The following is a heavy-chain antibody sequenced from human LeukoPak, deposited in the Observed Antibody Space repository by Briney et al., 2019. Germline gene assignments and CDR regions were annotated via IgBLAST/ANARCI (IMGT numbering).Heavy chain of an antibody. CDR3: ARDPYSYGFPFDY. CDR2: INPNSGGT. J-gene: IGHJ4*02. Sequence: GASVKVSCKASGYTFTGYYMHWVRQAPGQGLEWMGWINPNSGGTNYAQKFQGRVTMTRDTSISTAYMELSRLRSDDTAVYYCARDPYSYGFPFDYWGQGTLVTVSS. CDR1: GYTFTGYY. D-gene: IGHD5-18*01. V-gene: IGHV1-2*02.